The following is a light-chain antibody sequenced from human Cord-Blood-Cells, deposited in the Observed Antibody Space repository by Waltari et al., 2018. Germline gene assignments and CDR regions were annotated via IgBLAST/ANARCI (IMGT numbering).Light chain of an antibody. J-gene: IGKJ5*01. V-gene: IGKV1-39*01. Sequence: DIQMTQSPSSLSASVGDRVTITCRASQSISSYLNWYQQKPGQAPKILIYAASSLQSGVPSSFSGSGSGTDFTLTISSLQPEDFATYYCQQSYSTPITFGQGTRLEIK. CDR3: QQSYSTPIT. CDR1: QSISSY. CDR2: AAS.